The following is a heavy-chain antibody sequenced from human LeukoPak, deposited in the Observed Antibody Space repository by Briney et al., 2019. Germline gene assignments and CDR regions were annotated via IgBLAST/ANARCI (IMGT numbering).Heavy chain of an antibody. V-gene: IGHV3-48*03. Sequence: GGSLRLSCAASGFTFSSYEMNWVRQAPGKGLKWVSYISSSGSTIYYADSVKGRFTISRDNAKNSLYLQMNNLRAEDTAVYYCAKDGAWLRFDDWGQGILVTVSS. CDR1: GFTFSSYE. J-gene: IGHJ4*02. D-gene: IGHD5-12*01. CDR2: ISSSGSTI. CDR3: AKDGAWLRFDD.